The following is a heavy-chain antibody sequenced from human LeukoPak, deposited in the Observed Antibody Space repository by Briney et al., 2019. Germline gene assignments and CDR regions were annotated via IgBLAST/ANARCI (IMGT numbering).Heavy chain of an antibody. Sequence: PGGSLRLSCAASGFTFSSYAMHWVRQAPGKGLEWVAVISYDGSNKYYADSVKGRFTISRDNSKNTLYLQMNSLRAEDTAVYYCATFPYDYSNYYRDGRAFDIWGQGTMVTVSS. CDR3: ATFPYDYSNYYRDGRAFDI. V-gene: IGHV3-30-3*01. CDR1: GFTFSSYA. CDR2: ISYDGSNK. J-gene: IGHJ3*02. D-gene: IGHD4-11*01.